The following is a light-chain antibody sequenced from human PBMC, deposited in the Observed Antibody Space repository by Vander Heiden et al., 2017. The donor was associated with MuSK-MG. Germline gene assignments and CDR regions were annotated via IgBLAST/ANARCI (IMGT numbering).Light chain of an antibody. J-gene: IGKJ1*01. V-gene: IGKV1-5*01. CDR3: QQYNSFTWT. CDR1: RGISSG. CDR2: DAS. Sequence: QMTQSPSTLSASVGTRVTITCRASRGISSGLAWYQQKPGKAPKILIYDASSLESGVPSRFSGSGSGTEFTLTISSLQPDDVATYYCQQYNSFTWTFGQGTKVEIK.